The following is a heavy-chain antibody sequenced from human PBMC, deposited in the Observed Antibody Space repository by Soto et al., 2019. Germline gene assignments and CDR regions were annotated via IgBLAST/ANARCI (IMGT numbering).Heavy chain of an antibody. Sequence: PSQTLSLTCAISGYSVSSNSAAWNGIRQSPSRGLEWLGRTYYRSKWYNDYAVSVKSRITINPDTSKNQFSLQLNSVTPEDTAVYSCAREGITLFGVVEDYGMDVWGQGNTVTVSS. CDR3: AREGITLFGVVEDYGMDV. V-gene: IGHV6-1*01. CDR2: TYYRSKWYN. CDR1: GYSVSSNSAA. J-gene: IGHJ6*02. D-gene: IGHD3-3*01.